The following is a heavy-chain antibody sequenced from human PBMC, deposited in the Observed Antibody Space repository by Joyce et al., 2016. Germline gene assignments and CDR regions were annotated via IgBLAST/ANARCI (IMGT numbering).Heavy chain of an antibody. Sequence: QLQLQESGSGLVKPSQTLSLTCAFSGASVSSGGYSRSWIRQPPGKGLEWIGYIDRNESTYYHPSLKSRVTISVDRAKNQFSLKLASVTAADTAVYYCASGFNFKGRSFFDYWGQGALVTVSS. CDR2: IDRNEST. J-gene: IGHJ4*02. D-gene: IGHD3-10*01. CDR1: GASVSSGGYS. CDR3: ASGFNFKGRSFFDY. V-gene: IGHV4-30-2*01.